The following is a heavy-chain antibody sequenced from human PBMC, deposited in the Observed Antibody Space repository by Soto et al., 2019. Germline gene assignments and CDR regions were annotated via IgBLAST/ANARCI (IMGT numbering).Heavy chain of an antibody. J-gene: IGHJ6*02. V-gene: IGHV1-69*02. CDR1: GGTFSSYT. CDR2: IIPILGIA. CDR3: ARPRGEYYYYYGMDV. Sequence: QVQLVQSGAEVKKPGSSVKVSCKASGGTFSSYTISWVRQAPGQGLEWMGRIIPILGIANYAQKFQGRVTITADKSTSTAYRELSSMRSEDTAVYYCARPRGEYYYYYGMDVWGQGTTVTVS. D-gene: IGHD3-10*01.